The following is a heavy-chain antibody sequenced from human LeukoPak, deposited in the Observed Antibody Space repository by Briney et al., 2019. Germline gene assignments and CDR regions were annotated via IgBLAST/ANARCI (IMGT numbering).Heavy chain of an antibody. Sequence: ASVKVSCKASGYTFTGYYMHWVRQAPGQGLEWMRWINPNSGGTNYAQKFQGRVTMTSDTSISTAYMELSRLRSDDTAVYYCASLLWSGYYTGYWGQGTLVTVSS. D-gene: IGHD3-3*01. J-gene: IGHJ4*02. V-gene: IGHV1-2*02. CDR3: ASLLWSGYYTGY. CDR1: GYTFTGYY. CDR2: INPNSGGT.